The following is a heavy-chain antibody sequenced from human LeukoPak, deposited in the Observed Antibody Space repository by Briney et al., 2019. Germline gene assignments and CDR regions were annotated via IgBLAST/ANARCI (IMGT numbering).Heavy chain of an antibody. CDR1: GGTFSSYA. CDR3: AREWGGYCSSTSCHGDYNWFDP. J-gene: IGHJ5*02. CDR2: IIPIFGTA. D-gene: IGHD2-2*03. V-gene: IGHV1-69*05. Sequence: GASVKVSCKASGGTFSSYAISWVRQAPGQGLEWMGGIIPIFGTANYAQKFQGRVTITTDESTSTAYMELSSLRSEDTAVYYCAREWGGYCSSTSCHGDYNWFDPWGQGTLVTVSS.